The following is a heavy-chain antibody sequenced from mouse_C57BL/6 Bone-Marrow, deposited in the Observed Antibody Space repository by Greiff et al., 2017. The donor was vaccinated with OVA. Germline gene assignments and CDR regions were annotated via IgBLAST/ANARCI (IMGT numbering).Heavy chain of an antibody. Sequence: EVKLVESGGGLVQPGGSLKLSCAASGFTFSDYYMYWVRQTPEKRLEWVAYISNGGGSTYYPDTVKGRFTISRDNAKNTLYLQMSRLKSEDTAMYYCARRVSNDYGSSYDYAMDYWGQGTLVTVSS. CDR3: ARRVSNDYGSSYDYAMDY. CDR2: ISNGGGST. CDR1: GFTFSDYY. J-gene: IGHJ4*01. V-gene: IGHV5-12*01. D-gene: IGHD1-1*01.